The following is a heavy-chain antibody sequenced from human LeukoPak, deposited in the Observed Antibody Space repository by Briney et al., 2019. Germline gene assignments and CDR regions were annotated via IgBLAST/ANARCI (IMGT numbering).Heavy chain of an antibody. CDR1: GFTFSSYE. Sequence: GGSLRLSCAASGFTFSSYEMNWVRQAPGKGLEWVSYISSSGSTIYYADSVKCRFTISRDNAKNSLYLQMNSLRAEDTAVYYCAREMLAAVAAQSWGQGTLVTVSS. J-gene: IGHJ5*02. CDR3: AREMLAAVAAQS. D-gene: IGHD6-19*01. CDR2: ISSSGSTI. V-gene: IGHV3-48*03.